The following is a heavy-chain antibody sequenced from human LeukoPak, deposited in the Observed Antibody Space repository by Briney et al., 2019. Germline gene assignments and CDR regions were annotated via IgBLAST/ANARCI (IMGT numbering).Heavy chain of an antibody. Sequence: PGRSLRLSSAGSGFTFSDYGMFWVRQAPGKGLEWVALISYDGTKKYYADSVKGRFTISRDNSKNTLYLQMNTLRAEDTAVYYCARESGSVTSEVDFDYWGQGTLVTVSS. CDR2: ISYDGTKK. CDR3: ARESGSVTSEVDFDY. J-gene: IGHJ4*02. D-gene: IGHD4-17*01. CDR1: GFTFSDYG. V-gene: IGHV3-30*03.